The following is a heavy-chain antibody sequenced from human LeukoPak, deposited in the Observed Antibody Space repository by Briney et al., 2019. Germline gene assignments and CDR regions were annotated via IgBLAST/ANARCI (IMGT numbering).Heavy chain of an antibody. V-gene: IGHV3-30-3*01. CDR3: ARDPGFLQQLGTQFDY. J-gene: IGHJ4*02. CDR1: GSILSSQA. Sequence: GALRLSCGASGSILSSQAMHWVRQAPGKGLEWVAVILSDGNNKYYADSVKGRFTLSRDNSKNTLYLQMNSLRPEDTAVYYCARDPGFLQQLGTQFDYWGQETLVTVSS. D-gene: IGHD6-13*01. CDR2: ILSDGNNK.